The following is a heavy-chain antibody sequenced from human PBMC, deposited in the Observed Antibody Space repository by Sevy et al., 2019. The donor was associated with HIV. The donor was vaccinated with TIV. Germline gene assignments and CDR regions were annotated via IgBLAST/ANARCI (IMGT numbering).Heavy chain of an antibody. Sequence: GGSLRLSCAASGFTFSSYEMNWVRQAPGKGLEWVSYVSSSADTIYYADSVRGRFTISRYNAKKSLYLQMNSLRAEDTAVYYCAKRGGQYDLGMDVWGQGTTVIVSS. CDR3: AKRGGQYDLGMDV. CDR1: GFTFSSYE. D-gene: IGHD3-3*01. CDR2: VSSSADTI. V-gene: IGHV3-48*03. J-gene: IGHJ6*02.